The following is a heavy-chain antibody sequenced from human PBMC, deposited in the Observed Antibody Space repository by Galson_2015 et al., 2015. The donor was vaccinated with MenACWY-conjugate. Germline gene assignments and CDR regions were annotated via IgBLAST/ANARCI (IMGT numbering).Heavy chain of an antibody. CDR3: ARDRVYGALDY. CDR2: IRYDGENK. Sequence: SLRLSCAASGFTFSNYGMHWVRQTPGKGLEWVSFIRYDGENKYYADSVKGRFTISRDNAKNSLYLQMNSLRVEDTAIYYCARDRVYGALDYWGQGTLVTVSS. V-gene: IGHV3-30*02. D-gene: IGHD5/OR15-5a*01. J-gene: IGHJ4*02. CDR1: GFTFSNYG.